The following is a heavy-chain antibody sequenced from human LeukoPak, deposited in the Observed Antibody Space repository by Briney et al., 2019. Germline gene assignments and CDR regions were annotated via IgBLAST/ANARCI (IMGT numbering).Heavy chain of an antibody. CDR3: ARWARSENYGMDV. Sequence: ASVKVSCKASGYTFTSYYMHWVRQAPGQGLEWMGIINPSGGSTSYAQKFQGRVTMTRDTSTSTVYMELSSLRSDDTAVYYCARWARSENYGMDVWGQGTTVTVSS. CDR1: GYTFTSYY. J-gene: IGHJ6*02. CDR2: INPSGGST. V-gene: IGHV1-46*01.